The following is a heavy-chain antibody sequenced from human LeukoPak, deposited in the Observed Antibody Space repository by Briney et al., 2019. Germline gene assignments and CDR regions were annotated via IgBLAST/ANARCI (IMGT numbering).Heavy chain of an antibody. V-gene: IGHV3-21*01. CDR2: ISGSSSYI. Sequence: PGGSLRLSCAASGFTFSSYSMNWVRQAPGKGLEWVSSISGSSSYIYYADSVKGRFTISRDNAKNTLYLQMNSLRAEDTAAYYCARRSAARDAFDIWGQGTMVTVSS. CDR1: GFTFSSYS. D-gene: IGHD6-6*01. CDR3: ARRSAARDAFDI. J-gene: IGHJ3*02.